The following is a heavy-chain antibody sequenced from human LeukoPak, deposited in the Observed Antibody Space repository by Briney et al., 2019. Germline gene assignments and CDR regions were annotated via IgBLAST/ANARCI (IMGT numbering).Heavy chain of an antibody. Sequence: GGSLRLSCAASGFTFSSYAMSWVRRAPGKGLEWVSAISGSGGSTYYADSVKGRFTISRDNSKNTLYLQMNSLRAEDTAVYYCANGPVDIVATIVYYYGMDVWGQGTTVTVSS. CDR3: ANGPVDIVATIVYYYGMDV. V-gene: IGHV3-23*01. J-gene: IGHJ6*02. CDR2: ISGSGGST. CDR1: GFTFSSYA. D-gene: IGHD5-12*01.